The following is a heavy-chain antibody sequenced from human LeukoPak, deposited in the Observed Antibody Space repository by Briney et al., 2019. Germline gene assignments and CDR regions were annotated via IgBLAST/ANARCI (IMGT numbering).Heavy chain of an antibody. CDR3: ARDLEQQLVPPAPFDY. CDR2: ISSSSSYI. D-gene: IGHD6-13*01. J-gene: IGHJ4*02. Sequence: PGGSLRLSCAASGFTFSSYSMNWVRQAPGKGLEWVSSISSSSSYIYYADSVKGRFTIFRDNAKNSLYLQMNSLGAEDTAVYYCARDLEQQLVPPAPFDYWGQGTLVTVSS. CDR1: GFTFSSYS. V-gene: IGHV3-21*01.